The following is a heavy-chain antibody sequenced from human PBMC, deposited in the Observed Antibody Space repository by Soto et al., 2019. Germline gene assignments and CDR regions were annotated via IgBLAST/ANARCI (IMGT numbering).Heavy chain of an antibody. CDR1: GGSISSYY. D-gene: IGHD6-6*01. J-gene: IGHJ5*02. CDR2: IYYSGST. CDR3: ARGIAALEWFDP. V-gene: IGHV4-59*01. Sequence: QVQLQESGPGLVKPSETLSLTCTVSGGSISSYYWSWIRQPPGTGLEWIGYIYYSGSTNYNPSLRSRVTISVDMSKNQFSLKLSSVTAADTAVYYCARGIAALEWFDPWGQGTLVTVSS.